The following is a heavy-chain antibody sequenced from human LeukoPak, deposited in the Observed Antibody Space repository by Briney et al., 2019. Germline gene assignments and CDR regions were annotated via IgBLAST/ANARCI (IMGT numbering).Heavy chain of an antibody. V-gene: IGHV1-46*01. J-gene: IGHJ4*02. CDR2: INPSGGST. Sequence: ASVKVSCKASGYTFTSYYMHWVRQAPGQGLEWMGIINPSGGSTGYAQKFQGRVTMTRDTSTSTVYMELSSLRSEDTAVYYCARDAVVTPSFDYWGQGTLVTVSS. CDR3: ARDAVVTPSFDY. CDR1: GYTFTSYY. D-gene: IGHD4-23*01.